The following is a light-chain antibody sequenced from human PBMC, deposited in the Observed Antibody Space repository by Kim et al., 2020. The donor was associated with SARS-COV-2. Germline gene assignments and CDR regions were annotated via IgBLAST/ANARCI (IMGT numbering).Light chain of an antibody. CDR1: SLRSYY. V-gene: IGLV3-19*02. Sequence: SSELTQDPAVSVALGQTVRITCQGDSLRSYYASWYQQKPGQAPVRVTYGKNNRPSGIPDRFSGSSSGNTASLTITGAQAEDEADYYCNSWDSSGSWVFGGGTQLTVL. CDR3: NSWDSSGSWV. CDR2: GKN. J-gene: IGLJ3*02.